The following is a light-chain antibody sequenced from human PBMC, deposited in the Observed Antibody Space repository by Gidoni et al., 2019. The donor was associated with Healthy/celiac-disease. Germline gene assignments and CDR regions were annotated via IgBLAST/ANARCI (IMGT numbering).Light chain of an antibody. CDR1: QSVSSN. J-gene: IGKJ1*01. Sequence: PATLSVSPGERATPSCRASQSVSSNLAWYQQKPGQAPRLLIYGASTRATGIPARFSGSGSGTEFTLTISSLQSEDFAVYYCQQYNNWSTWTFGQGTKVEIK. CDR3: QQYNNWSTWT. V-gene: IGKV3-15*01. CDR2: GAS.